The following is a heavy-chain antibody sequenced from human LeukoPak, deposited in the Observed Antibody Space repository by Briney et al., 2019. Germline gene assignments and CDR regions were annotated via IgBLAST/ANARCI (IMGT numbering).Heavy chain of an antibody. Sequence: GGSLRLSCAASGFTFSGYWMTWVRQAPGKGLEYVVNIKEDGSEKYYVGSVKGRFTISRDNTKNSLYLQMSSLRGDDTAVYYCARDRDYYDSSGYGNWFDPWGQGTLVTVSS. V-gene: IGHV3-7*05. CDR2: IKEDGSEK. D-gene: IGHD3-22*01. J-gene: IGHJ5*02. CDR1: GFTFSGYW. CDR3: ARDRDYYDSSGYGNWFDP.